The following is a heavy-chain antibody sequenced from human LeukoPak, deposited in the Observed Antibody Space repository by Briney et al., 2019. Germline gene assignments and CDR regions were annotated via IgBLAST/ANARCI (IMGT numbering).Heavy chain of an antibody. J-gene: IGHJ4*02. CDR2: IKKDGSEK. CDR1: GFTFSDYW. Sequence: GGSLRLSCAASGFTFSDYWMSWVRQAPGKGLEWVANIKKDGSEKYYVDSVKGRFTISGDNTKNSLYLQMNSLRAEDTAVYYCASHKYWGQGTLVTVSS. CDR3: ASHKY. V-gene: IGHV3-7*01.